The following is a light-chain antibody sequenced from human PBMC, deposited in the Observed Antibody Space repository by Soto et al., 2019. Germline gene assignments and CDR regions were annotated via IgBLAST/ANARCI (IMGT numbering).Light chain of an antibody. V-gene: IGLV2-14*01. CDR3: NSYTTLSNRV. J-gene: IGLJ1*01. Sequence: QSALTQPASVSGSPGQSITISCTGTSSDIGAYNYVSWYQQHPGKAPKLLIYEVTNRPSGVSDRFSGSKSGNTASLTISGLQAEDEANYYCNSYTTLSNRVFGTETKLTVL. CDR2: EVT. CDR1: SSDIGAYNY.